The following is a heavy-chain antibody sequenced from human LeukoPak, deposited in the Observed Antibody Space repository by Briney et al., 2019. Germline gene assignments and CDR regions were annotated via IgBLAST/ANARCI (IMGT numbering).Heavy chain of an antibody. CDR3: ARVGIGAAANYGMDV. CDR1: GDSINRYY. V-gene: IGHV4-4*07. D-gene: IGHD6-13*01. J-gene: IGHJ6*02. CDR2: IYTSGRT. Sequence: PSQTLSLTCTVSGDSINRYYWSWIRQPAGKGLEWIGSIYTSGRTNYNPSLKSRVTMSVDTPKNQFSLKLSSVTAADTAVYYCARVGIGAAANYGMDVWGQGTTVTVSS.